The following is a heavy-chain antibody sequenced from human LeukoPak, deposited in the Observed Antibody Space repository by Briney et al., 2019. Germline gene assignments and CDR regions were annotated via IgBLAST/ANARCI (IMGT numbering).Heavy chain of an antibody. J-gene: IGHJ4*01. CDR2: INSDGSST. V-gene: IGHV3-74*03. D-gene: IGHD1-26*01. CDR1: GFTFSSYW. Sequence: GGSLRLSCAASGFTFSSYWMHWVRQAPGKVLVWVSRINSDGSSTTYADSVKGRFTISRDTAKNTLYLQMNSLRADDTAVYYCARGYSGSYRIDYWGHGTLVTVSS. CDR3: ARGYSGSYRIDY.